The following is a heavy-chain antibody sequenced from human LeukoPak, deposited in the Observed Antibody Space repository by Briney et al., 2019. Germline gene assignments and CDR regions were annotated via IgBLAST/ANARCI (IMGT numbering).Heavy chain of an antibody. Sequence: PSETLSLTCAVYGGSFSGYYWSWIRQPPGKGLEWIGEINHSGSTNYNPSLKSRVTISVDTSKNQFSLKLSSVTAADTAVYYCATRYYGSGSWGIYGMDVWGKRTTVTVSS. D-gene: IGHD3-10*01. CDR2: INHSGST. V-gene: IGHV4-34*01. CDR1: GGSFSGYY. J-gene: IGHJ6*04. CDR3: ATRYYGSGSWGIYGMDV.